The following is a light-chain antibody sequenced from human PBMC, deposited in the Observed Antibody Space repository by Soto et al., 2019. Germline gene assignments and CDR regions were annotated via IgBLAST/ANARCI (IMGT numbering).Light chain of an antibody. CDR3: QQSYSTPLT. CDR2: ASY. CDR1: QSISTY. J-gene: IGKJ1*01. V-gene: IGKV1-39*01. Sequence: DIMLTQSPSSLSASVGGRVTITCRPSQSISTYLNWYQQKRGAAPKLXIYASYTLQSGVRSRFSGRGSGSDFTLTISSLQPEDFATYSCQQSYSTPLTFAQGTQVDIK.